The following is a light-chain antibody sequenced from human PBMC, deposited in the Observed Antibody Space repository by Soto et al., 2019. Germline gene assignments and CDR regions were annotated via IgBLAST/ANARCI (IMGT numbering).Light chain of an antibody. Sequence: QPVLTQSSSASASLGSSVKLTCTLSSRHSTYIIAWHQQQPGKAPRYLMKLEGSGSYNKGSGIPDRFSGSSSGADRYLTISNLQFEDEADYYCETWDTNVVVFGGGTKVTVL. CDR2: LEGSGSY. V-gene: IGLV4-60*02. J-gene: IGLJ2*01. CDR1: SRHSTYI. CDR3: ETWDTNVVV.